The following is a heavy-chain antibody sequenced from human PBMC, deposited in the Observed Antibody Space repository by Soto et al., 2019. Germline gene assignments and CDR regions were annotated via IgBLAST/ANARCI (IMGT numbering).Heavy chain of an antibody. J-gene: IGHJ4*02. D-gene: IGHD6-19*01. V-gene: IGHV1-2*02. Sequence: GASVKVSCKASGYTFTSYGISWVRQAPGQGLEWMGWINPNSGGTSYAQKFQGRVTMTRDTSISTAYMELSRLRSDDTAVYYCARDLAGNDYFDYWGQGTLVTVSS. CDR2: INPNSGGT. CDR3: ARDLAGNDYFDY. CDR1: GYTFTSYG.